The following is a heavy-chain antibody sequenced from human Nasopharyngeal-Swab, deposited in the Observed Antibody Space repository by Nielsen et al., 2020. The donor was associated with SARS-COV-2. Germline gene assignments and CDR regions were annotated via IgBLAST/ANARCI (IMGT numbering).Heavy chain of an antibody. Sequence: SLKISCAASGFTFSSYAMHWVRQAPGKGLEWVAVISYDGSNKYYADSVKGRFTISRDNSKNTLYLQMNSLRAEDTAVYYCARDWARSGSYSTHFDYWGQGTLVTVSS. V-gene: IGHV3-30*04. CDR3: ARDWARSGSYSTHFDY. J-gene: IGHJ4*02. CDR1: GFTFSSYA. D-gene: IGHD1-26*01. CDR2: ISYDGSNK.